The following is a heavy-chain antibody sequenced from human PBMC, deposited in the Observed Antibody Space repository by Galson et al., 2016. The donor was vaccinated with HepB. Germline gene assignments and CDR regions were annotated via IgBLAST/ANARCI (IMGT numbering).Heavy chain of an antibody. CDR3: ARGSPFDV. CDR1: GFTVDSDY. CDR2: LYSGGTI. J-gene: IGHJ3*01. V-gene: IGHV3-53*01. Sequence: SLRLSCEASGFTVDSDYMHWVRQAPGKGLEWVSVLYSGGTIFYADSVKGRFTISRDTSTNTLYLQMNNLGAEDTAVYYCARGSPFDVWGRGTLVTVSS.